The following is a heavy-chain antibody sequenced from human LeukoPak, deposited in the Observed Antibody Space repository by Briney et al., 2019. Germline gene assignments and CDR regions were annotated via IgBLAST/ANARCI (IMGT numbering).Heavy chain of an antibody. D-gene: IGHD1-26*01. CDR2: IYTSGSS. J-gene: IGHJ4*02. V-gene: IGHV4-61*02. Sequence: SETLSLTCTVSGGSISSGSYYWTWIRQPAGKGLEWIGRIYTSGSSNYNPSLKRRVTISVDTSKNQFSLKLSSVTAADTAVYYCARDQGGATSYWGQGTLVTVSS. CDR1: GGSISSGSYY. CDR3: ARDQGGATSY.